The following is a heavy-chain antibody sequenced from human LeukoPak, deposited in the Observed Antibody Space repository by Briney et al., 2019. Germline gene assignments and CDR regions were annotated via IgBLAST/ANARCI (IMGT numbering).Heavy chain of an antibody. V-gene: IGHV3-48*04. CDR3: ARDRSYSIHD. CDR1: GFTFSSYG. Sequence: PGRSLRLSCAASGFTFSSYGMHWVRQAPGKGLEWLSYISGSSSTIYYVESVKGRFTTSRDNAKNSLYLQMNSLRAEDTAVYYCARDRSYSIHDWGQGTLVTVSS. J-gene: IGHJ4*02. D-gene: IGHD2-15*01. CDR2: ISGSSSTI.